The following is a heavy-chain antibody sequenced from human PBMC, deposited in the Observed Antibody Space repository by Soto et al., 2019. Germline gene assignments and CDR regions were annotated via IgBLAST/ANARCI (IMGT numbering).Heavy chain of an antibody. V-gene: IGHV3-23*01. CDR3: AKLGFVLMELYYFHQ. Sequence: GGSLRLSCTASGFTFSSYAMSWVRQSPGKELEWVSTISGNSGKTNYAESVKGRFSISRDNSKNTVHLQLDSLRAEDTAVYFCAKLGFVLMELYYFHQWGHGTLVTVSS. CDR2: ISGNSGKT. D-gene: IGHD2-8*01. J-gene: IGHJ4*01. CDR1: GFTFSSYA.